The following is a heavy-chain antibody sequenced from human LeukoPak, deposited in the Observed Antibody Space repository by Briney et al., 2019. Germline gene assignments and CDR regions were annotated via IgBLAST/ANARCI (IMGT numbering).Heavy chain of an antibody. D-gene: IGHD3-10*01. Sequence: GGSLRLSCAASGFTFSTYWMHWVRQAPGKGLVWVSRTNSDGSRTDYADSVKGRFTISRDDAENTLYLQMNSLRVEDTAVYYCARDRGINMVRGVIDYWGQGTLVTVSS. CDR1: GFTFSTYW. CDR2: TNSDGSRT. CDR3: ARDRGINMVRGVIDY. J-gene: IGHJ4*02. V-gene: IGHV3-74*01.